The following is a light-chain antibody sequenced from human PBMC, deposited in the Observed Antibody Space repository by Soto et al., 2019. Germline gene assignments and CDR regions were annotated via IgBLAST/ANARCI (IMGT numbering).Light chain of an antibody. CDR1: SSDVGGYKY. V-gene: IGLV2-14*01. J-gene: IGLJ1*01. CDR3: SSYTSSSSDV. Sequence: QSVLTQPASVSGSPGQSITISCTGTSSDVGGYKYVSWYQQHPDKAPKLIIYDVTNRPSGISNRFSGSKSGNTASLTISGLQAEDEADYYCSSYTSSSSDVFGTGTKLTVL. CDR2: DVT.